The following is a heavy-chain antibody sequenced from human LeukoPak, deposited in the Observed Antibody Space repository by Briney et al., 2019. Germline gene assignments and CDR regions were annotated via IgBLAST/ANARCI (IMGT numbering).Heavy chain of an antibody. CDR2: INHSGST. Sequence: SETLSLTCAVYGGSFSGYYWSWIRQPPGKGLEWIGEINHSGSTNYNPSLKSRVTISVDTSKNQFSLKLSSVTAADTAVYYCARGQRYYDYVWGSYRPHYYFDXXGXGTXVTVSS. CDR1: GGSFSGYY. D-gene: IGHD3-16*02. CDR3: ARGQRYYDYVWGSYRPHYYFDX. J-gene: IGHJ4*02. V-gene: IGHV4-34*01.